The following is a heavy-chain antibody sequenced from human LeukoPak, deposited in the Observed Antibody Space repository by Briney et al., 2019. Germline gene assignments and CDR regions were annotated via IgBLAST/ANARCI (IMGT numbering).Heavy chain of an antibody. Sequence: ASVKVSCKTSGYTFTSYYIRWARQAPGQGLEWMGWINPSSGGTEYAQKFQGRVTMTGDTSISTAYMELSRLRSDDTAVYYCARDRGSSWSVDYWGQGTLVTVSS. D-gene: IGHD6-13*01. CDR1: GYTFTSYY. J-gene: IGHJ4*02. CDR2: INPSSGGT. CDR3: ARDRGSSWSVDY. V-gene: IGHV1-2*02.